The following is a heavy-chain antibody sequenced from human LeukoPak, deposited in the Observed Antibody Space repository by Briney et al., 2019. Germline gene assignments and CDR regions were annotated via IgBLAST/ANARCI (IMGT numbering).Heavy chain of an antibody. D-gene: IGHD6-19*01. CDR3: ARSSIAVAGIYYYYGMDV. CDR2: IYSGGST. Sequence: EGSLRLSCAASGFTVSSNYMSWVRQAPGKGLEWVSVIYSGGSTYYADSVKGRFTISRDNSKNTLYLQMNSLRAEDTAVYYCARSSIAVAGIYYYYGMDVWGQGTTVTVSS. J-gene: IGHJ6*02. CDR1: GFTVSSNY. V-gene: IGHV3-66*01.